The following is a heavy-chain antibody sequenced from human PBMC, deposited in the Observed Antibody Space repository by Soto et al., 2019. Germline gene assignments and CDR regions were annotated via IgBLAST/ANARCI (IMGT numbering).Heavy chain of an antibody. CDR1: GYTFTSYG. Sequence: KVSCKASGYTFTSYGISWVRQAPGQGLEWMGIIYPGDSDTRYSPSFQGQVTISADKSISTAYLQWSSLKASDTAMYYCARLRRANSGGDCYSTVDDWGQGTLVTVSS. V-gene: IGHV5-51*01. D-gene: IGHD2-21*02. CDR3: ARLRRANSGGDCYSTVDD. CDR2: IYPGDSDT. J-gene: IGHJ4*02.